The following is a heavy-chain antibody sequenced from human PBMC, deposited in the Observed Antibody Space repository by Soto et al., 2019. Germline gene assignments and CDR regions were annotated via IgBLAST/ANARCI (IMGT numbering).Heavy chain of an antibody. D-gene: IGHD3-9*01. CDR3: ARGPNYDILTGNYDGMDV. CDR2: ISAYNGNT. J-gene: IGHJ6*02. V-gene: IGHV1-18*01. CDR1: GYTFSSYG. Sequence: GASVKVSCKASGYTFSSYGISWVRQAPGQGLEWMGWISAYNGNTNYAQKLQGRATMTTDTSTSTAYMELRSLRSDDTAVYYCARGPNYDILTGNYDGMDVWGQGTTVTVSS.